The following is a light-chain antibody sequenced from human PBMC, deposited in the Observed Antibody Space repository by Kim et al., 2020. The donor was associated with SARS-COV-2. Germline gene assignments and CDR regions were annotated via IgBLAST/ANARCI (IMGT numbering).Light chain of an antibody. V-gene: IGKV2-28*01. Sequence: DIVMTQSPLSLPVTPGEPDSISCRSSQGLLHSNGYNYLDWYLQKPGQSPQLLIYLGSNRASGVPDRFSGSGSGTDFTLKISRVEAEDVGVYYCMQALQTPLSFGGGTKVDIK. CDR1: QGLLHSNGYNY. CDR3: MQALQTPLS. CDR2: LGS. J-gene: IGKJ4*01.